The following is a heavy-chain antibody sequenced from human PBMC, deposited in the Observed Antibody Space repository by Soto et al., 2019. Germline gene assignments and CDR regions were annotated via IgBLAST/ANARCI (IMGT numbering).Heavy chain of an antibody. D-gene: IGHD3-10*01. CDR3: ARAGKDYYGSGSPYYCGMDV. J-gene: IGHJ6*02. V-gene: IGHV1-18*04. Sequence: QVQLVQSGAEVKKPGASVKVSCKASGYTFTSYGVSWVRQAPGQGIEWMGWISGYNGNTNYAQKHQGRVTMTTDTPTSTAYMELRSLRSYDTAVYYFARAGKDYYGSGSPYYCGMDVWGQGITVTVSS. CDR2: ISGYNGNT. CDR1: GYTFTSYG.